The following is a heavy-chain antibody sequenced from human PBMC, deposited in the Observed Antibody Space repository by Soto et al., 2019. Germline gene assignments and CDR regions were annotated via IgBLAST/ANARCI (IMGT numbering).Heavy chain of an antibody. CDR1: GFTFSGYA. J-gene: IGHJ2*01. CDR3: ARKVSGSTGRPDLWYFDL. V-gene: IGHV3-23*01. Sequence: EVQLLDSGGGLVQPGGSLRLSCAASGFTFSGYALTWVRQAPGKGLEWVSAISGGGDATFYADSVKGRFTISRDNSKNNLYLQMNTLRAEDRAVYYCARKVSGSTGRPDLWYFDLWGRCTLVTVSS. D-gene: IGHD3-10*01. CDR2: ISGGGDAT.